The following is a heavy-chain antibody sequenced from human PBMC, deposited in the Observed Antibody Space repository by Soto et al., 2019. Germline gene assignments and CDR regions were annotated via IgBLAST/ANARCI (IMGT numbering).Heavy chain of an antibody. V-gene: IGHV3-30-3*01. J-gene: IGHJ4*02. D-gene: IGHD2-8*01. CDR3: ARDVLDWPKTGAPISNVY. Sequence: QVQLVESGGGVAQPGRSLRLSCAASGFTCSSYAMHWVRQAPGKGLEWVAAISYDGSNKYYADSGKGRSTIARDNSKNTLYLRMNSLRAEDTAVYYCARDVLDWPKTGAPISNVYWGQGTLVTVSS. CDR1: GFTCSSYA. CDR2: ISYDGSNK.